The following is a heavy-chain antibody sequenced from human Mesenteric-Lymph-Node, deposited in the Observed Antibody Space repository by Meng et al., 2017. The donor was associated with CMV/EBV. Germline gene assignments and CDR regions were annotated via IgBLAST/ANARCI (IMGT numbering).Heavy chain of an antibody. CDR3: ARDFIWLGYYYYYGMDV. Sequence: GGSLRLSCAASGFTFSSYAMHWVRQAPGKGLEWVAVISYDGSNKYYADSVKGRITISRDNSKNTLYLQMNSLRAEDTAVYYCARDFIWLGYYYYYGMDVWGQGTTVTVSS. D-gene: IGHD2-15*01. CDR2: ISYDGSNK. J-gene: IGHJ6*02. V-gene: IGHV3-30-3*01. CDR1: GFTFSSYA.